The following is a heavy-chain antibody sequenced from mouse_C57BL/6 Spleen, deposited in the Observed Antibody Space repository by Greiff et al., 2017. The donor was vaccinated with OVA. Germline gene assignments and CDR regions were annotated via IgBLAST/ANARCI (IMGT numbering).Heavy chain of an antibody. J-gene: IGHJ4*01. CDR3: ARYDYDGLYYAMDY. CDR1: GFTFTDYY. D-gene: IGHD2-4*01. V-gene: IGHV7-3*01. Sequence: EVKLVESGGGLVQPGGSLSLSCAASGFTFTDYYMSWVRQPPGKALEWLGFIRNKANGYTTEYSASVKGRFTISRDNSQSILYLQMNALRAEDSATYYCARYDYDGLYYAMDYWGQGTSVTVSS. CDR2: IRNKANGYTT.